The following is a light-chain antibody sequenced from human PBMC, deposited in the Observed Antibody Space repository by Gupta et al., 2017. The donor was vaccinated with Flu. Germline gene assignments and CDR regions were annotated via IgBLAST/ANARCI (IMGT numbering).Light chain of an antibody. Sequence: HSALTQPPSASVSPGPSVTISCTGTSSDVGGYNYVSWYQQHPGKAPKLIIYEVNKRPSGVPDRFSGSKSGNTASLTVAGRLAEDEDDYYCCAYGGSKVFGGGTKLTVL. CDR1: SSDVGGYNY. CDR2: EVN. V-gene: IGLV2-8*01. J-gene: IGLJ2*01. CDR3: CAYGGSKV.